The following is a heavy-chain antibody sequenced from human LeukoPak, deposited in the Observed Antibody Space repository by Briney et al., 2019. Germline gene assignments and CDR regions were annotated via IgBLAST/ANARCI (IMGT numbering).Heavy chain of an antibody. CDR3: ARVGRNYYGSGSYYAPYYYYYMDV. D-gene: IGHD3-10*01. Sequence: VASVTVSCKASGYTFTGYYMHWVRQAPGQGLEWMGWISAYNGNTNYAQKLQGRVTMTTDTSTSTAYMELRSLRSDDTAVYYRARVGRNYYGSGSYYAPYYYYYMDVWGKGTTVTVSS. V-gene: IGHV1-18*04. CDR1: GYTFTGYY. CDR2: ISAYNGNT. J-gene: IGHJ6*03.